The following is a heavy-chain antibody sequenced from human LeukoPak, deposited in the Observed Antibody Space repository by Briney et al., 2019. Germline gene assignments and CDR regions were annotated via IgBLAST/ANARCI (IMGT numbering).Heavy chain of an antibody. D-gene: IGHD3-3*01. J-gene: IGHJ4*02. V-gene: IGHV4-39*07. CDR1: GGSVSGTPYY. CDR3: ARASTIFGHFAY. Sequence: SETLSLTCAISGGSVSGTPYYWGWIRQPPGKGLEWIGSIYYSGSTYYNPSLKSRLTISVDTSKNQFSLKLSSVTAADTAVYYCARASTIFGHFAYWGRGTLVTVSS. CDR2: IYYSGST.